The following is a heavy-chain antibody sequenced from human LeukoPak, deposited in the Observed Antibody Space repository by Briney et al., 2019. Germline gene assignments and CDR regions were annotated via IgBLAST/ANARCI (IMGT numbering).Heavy chain of an antibody. V-gene: IGHV3-7*01. J-gene: IGHJ4*02. Sequence: GGSLRLSCAASGFTFSSNGMSWVRQAPGKGLEWVANIWHDGSAKYYVDSVKGRFIISRDNAKNSLFLQMNSLRAEDTAVYYCARQHCSGGDCYFFDWGQGTLVTVSS. CDR3: ARQHCSGGDCYFFD. D-gene: IGHD2-15*01. CDR2: IWHDGSAK. CDR1: GFTFSSNG.